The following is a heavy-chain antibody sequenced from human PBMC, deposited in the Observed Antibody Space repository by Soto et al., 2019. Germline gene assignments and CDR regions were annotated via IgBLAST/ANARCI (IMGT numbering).Heavy chain of an antibody. D-gene: IGHD2-15*01. Sequence: QVQLVESGGGVDQPGRSLRLSCAASGFPFSSYGMHWVRQAPGKGLDWVALISYDGTNQYYADSVKGRFTVSRDNSKNTLYLHMSSLRAEDTAVYYCAGGQYYFDYCGQGTLVSVSS. CDR1: GFPFSSYG. CDR3: AGGQYYFDY. CDR2: ISYDGTNQ. V-gene: IGHV3-30*03. J-gene: IGHJ4*02.